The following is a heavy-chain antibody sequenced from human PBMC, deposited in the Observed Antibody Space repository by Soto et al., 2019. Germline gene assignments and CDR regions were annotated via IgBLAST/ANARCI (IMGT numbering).Heavy chain of an antibody. CDR2: ISGSGGST. J-gene: IGHJ4*01. Sequence: SFARSRVSKTKGKGLEWVSAISGSGGSTYYADSVKGRFTISRDNSKNTLYLQMNSLRAEDTAVYYFEKEEAYRGSFGCLALRGHGTLVTVSS. CDR3: EKEEAYRGSFGCLAL. V-gene: IGHV3-23*01. D-gene: IGHD6-6*01. CDR1: SFA.